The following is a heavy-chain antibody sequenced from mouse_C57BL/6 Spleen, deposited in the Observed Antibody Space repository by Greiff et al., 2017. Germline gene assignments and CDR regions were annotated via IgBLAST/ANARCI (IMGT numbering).Heavy chain of an antibody. Sequence: QVQLQQSGAELVRPGASVTLSCKASGYTFTDYEMHWVKQTPVHGLEWIGAIDPETGGTAYNQKFKGKAILTADKSSSTAYMELRSLTSEDSAVYYCTNKNSDFDYWGQGTTLTVSS. CDR3: TNKNSDFDY. J-gene: IGHJ2*01. V-gene: IGHV1-15*01. D-gene: IGHD3-2*02. CDR2: IDPETGGT. CDR1: GYTFTDYE.